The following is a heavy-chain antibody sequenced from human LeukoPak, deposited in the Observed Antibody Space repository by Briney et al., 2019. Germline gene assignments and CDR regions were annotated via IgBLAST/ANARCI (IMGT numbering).Heavy chain of an antibody. CDR3: AKAYGTNGYYQLPIDF. V-gene: IGHV3-23*01. J-gene: IGHJ4*02. D-gene: IGHD3-22*01. CDR1: GFTFSGHG. Sequence: PGGSLRLSCAASGFTFSGHGMNWVRQAPGKGLEWVSGITGSGATTYYADSVKGRFTISRDNSKNTLYLQMNSLRAEDTAVYYCAKAYGTNGYYQLPIDFWGQGTLVTVSS. CDR2: ITGSGATT.